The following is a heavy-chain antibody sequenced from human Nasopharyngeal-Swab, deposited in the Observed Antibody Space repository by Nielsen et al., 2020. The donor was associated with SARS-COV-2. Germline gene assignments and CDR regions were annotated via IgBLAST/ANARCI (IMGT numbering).Heavy chain of an antibody. V-gene: IGHV4-59*01. D-gene: IGHD2-21*01. J-gene: IGHJ4*02. CDR2: LYHSGST. Sequence: SETLSLTYTVSGGSISSYYWSWIRQPPGKGLEWIGYLYHSGSTNYNPSLKSRVTISVDTSKNQFSLKLSSVTAADTAVYYCAREFGDTFDYWGQGTLVTVSS. CDR3: AREFGDTFDY. CDR1: GGSISSYY.